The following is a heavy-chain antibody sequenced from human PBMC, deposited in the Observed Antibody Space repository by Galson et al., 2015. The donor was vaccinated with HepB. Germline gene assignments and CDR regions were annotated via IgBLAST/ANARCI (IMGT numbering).Heavy chain of an antibody. V-gene: IGHV3-23*01. Sequence: SLRLSCAASGFTFSSYAMNWVRQAPGKGLEWVSVISGSGGSTFYADSVKGRFTISRDNSKNTLYLQMNSLRAEDTAVYYCARQQLVRALTLDFDYWGQGTLVTVSS. J-gene: IGHJ4*02. CDR1: GFTFSSYA. D-gene: IGHD6-13*01. CDR3: ARQQLVRALTLDFDY. CDR2: ISGSGGST.